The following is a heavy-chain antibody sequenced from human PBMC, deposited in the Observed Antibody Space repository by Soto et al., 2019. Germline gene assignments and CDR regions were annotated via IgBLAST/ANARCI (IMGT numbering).Heavy chain of an antibody. Sequence: ASVKVSCKVSGSRFSNYVISWVRQAPGHGLEWLGRIIPIFNSTKYAQSFQGRATITADKSTITTYLELSSLRSDDTAVYYCAREGRGKKAGHIGLVRLGYWGQGTLVTVSS. D-gene: IGHD2-8*01. V-gene: IGHV1-69*06. J-gene: IGHJ4*02. CDR2: IIPIFNST. CDR1: GSRFSNYV. CDR3: AREGRGKKAGHIGLVRLGY.